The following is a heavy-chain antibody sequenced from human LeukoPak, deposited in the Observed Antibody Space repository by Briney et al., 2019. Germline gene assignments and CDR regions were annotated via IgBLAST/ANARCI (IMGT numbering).Heavy chain of an antibody. D-gene: IGHD3-16*01. V-gene: IGHV4-59*01. Sequence: SETLSLTCTVSGGSISSYYWSWIRQPPGKGLEWIGYIYYSGSTNYNPSLKSRVTISVGTSKNQFSLKLSSVTAADTAVYYCARDVAASAYFDYWGQGTLVTVSS. J-gene: IGHJ4*02. CDR3: ARDVAASAYFDY. CDR2: IYYSGST. CDR1: GGSISSYY.